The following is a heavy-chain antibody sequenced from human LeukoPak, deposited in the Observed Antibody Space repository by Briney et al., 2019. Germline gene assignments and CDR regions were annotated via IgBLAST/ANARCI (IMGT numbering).Heavy chain of an antibody. CDR2: IYSSGST. V-gene: IGHV4-61*02. Sequence: SETLSLTCTVSGGSISSGSYYWSWIRQPAGKGLEWIGRIYSSGSTNYNPSLKSRVTISVDTSKNQLSLKLSSVTAADTAVYYCARLPIMVGAPRHFQDWGQGTLVIVSS. D-gene: IGHD1-26*01. J-gene: IGHJ1*01. CDR1: GGSISSGSYY. CDR3: ARLPIMVGAPRHFQD.